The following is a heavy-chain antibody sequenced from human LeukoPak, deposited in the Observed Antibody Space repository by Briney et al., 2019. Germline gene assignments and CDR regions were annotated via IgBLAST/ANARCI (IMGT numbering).Heavy chain of an antibody. CDR3: ARGGGGYSYGCDY. D-gene: IGHD5-18*01. CDR2: VNYDGSAT. J-gene: IGHJ4*02. CDR1: GSTFSNYW. V-gene: IGHV3-74*01. Sequence: GGSLRLSCAASGSTFSNYWMHWVRQAPGRGLVWVSRVNYDGSATNYAGSVKGRFTMSRDNAKNSLYLQMNSLRAEDTAVYYCARGGGGYSYGCDYWGQGTLVTVSS.